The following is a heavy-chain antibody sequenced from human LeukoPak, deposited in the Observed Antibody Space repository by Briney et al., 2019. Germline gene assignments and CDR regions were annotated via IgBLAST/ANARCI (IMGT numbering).Heavy chain of an antibody. CDR3: AKRRAGTSGSYIFDN. CDR2: IKQDGSEK. D-gene: IGHD3-10*01. V-gene: IGHV3-7*03. CDR1: GFTFRRYW. J-gene: IGHJ4*02. Sequence: PGGSLRLSCAASGFTFRRYWMSWLRQAPGKGLEWVANIKQDGSEKYYVDSVKGRCTISRDIAKQSVFLQMISLRAEDTAIYYCAKRRAGTSGSYIFDNWGQGTLVTVSS.